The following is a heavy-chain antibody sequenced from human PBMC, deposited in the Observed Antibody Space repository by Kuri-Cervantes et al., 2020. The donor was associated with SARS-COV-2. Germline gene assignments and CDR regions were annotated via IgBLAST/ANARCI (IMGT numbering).Heavy chain of an antibody. V-gene: IGHV1-8*03. D-gene: IGHD6-19*01. CDR1: GYTFTSYD. J-gene: IGHJ4*02. CDR3: ARDSSSGWFSY. Sequence: ASVKVSCKTSGYTFTSYDITWVRQATGQGLEWMGWMNPNSGYTGYAQKFQGRVTLTRNTSISTAYMELNSLTSEDTAVYYCARDSSSGWFSYWGQGTLVTVSS. CDR2: MNPNSGYT.